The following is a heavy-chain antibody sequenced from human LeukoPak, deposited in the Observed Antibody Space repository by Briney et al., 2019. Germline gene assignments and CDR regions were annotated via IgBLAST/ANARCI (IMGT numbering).Heavy chain of an antibody. V-gene: IGHV1-69*04. CDR2: IIPILGIA. J-gene: IGHJ4*02. D-gene: IGHD6-25*01. CDR1: GGTFSSYA. Sequence: SVKVSCKASGGTFSSYAISWVRQAPGQGLEWMGRIIPILGIANYAQKFQGRVTITADKSTSTAYMELSSLRSEDTAVYYCAREAIAAGKNFDYWGQGTQVTVSS. CDR3: AREAIAAGKNFDY.